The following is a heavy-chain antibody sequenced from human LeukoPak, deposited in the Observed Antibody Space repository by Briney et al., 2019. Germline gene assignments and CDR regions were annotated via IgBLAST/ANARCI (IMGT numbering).Heavy chain of an antibody. V-gene: IGHV1-18*01. CDR2: ISAYKGGT. J-gene: IGHJ4*02. D-gene: IGHD4-23*01. CDR1: GYTFSNYG. Sequence: ASVKVSCKTSGYTFSNYGIAWVRQAPGQGFEWMGWISAYKGGTIYAQKFQGRVTMTTDTSTTTAYMELRSLRSEDTAVYYCAKDFLPVGTPSNYFDYWGQGTLVTVSS. CDR3: AKDFLPVGTPSNYFDY.